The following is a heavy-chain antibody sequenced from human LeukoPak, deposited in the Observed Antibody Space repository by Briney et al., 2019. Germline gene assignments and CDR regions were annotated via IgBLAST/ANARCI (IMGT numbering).Heavy chain of an antibody. D-gene: IGHD3-22*01. V-gene: IGHV3-23*01. CDR2: ISGSGGST. CDR1: GFTFRTSP. J-gene: IGHJ4*02. Sequence: GGSLRLSCAASGFTFRTSPMNWVRQAPGKGLEWVSTISGSGGSTYYADSVKGRFTISRDNSKNTLHLQMNSLRAEDTAVYYCAKSAYYDSSGFYREYYFDYWGQGTLVTVSS. CDR3: AKSAYYDSSGFYREYYFDY.